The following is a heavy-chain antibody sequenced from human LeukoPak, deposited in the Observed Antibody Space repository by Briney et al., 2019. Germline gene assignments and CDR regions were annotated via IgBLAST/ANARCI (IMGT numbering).Heavy chain of an antibody. D-gene: IGHD6-13*01. V-gene: IGHV4-39*07. CDR2: IYHSGST. CDR3: ARDRLSIAAAGGLYDY. CDR1: GGSISSSSYY. Sequence: SETLSLTCTVSGGSISSSSYYWGWIRQPPGKGLEWIGSIYHSGSTYYNPSLKSRVTISVDTSKNQFSLKLSSVTAADTAVYYCARDRLSIAAAGGLYDYWGQGTLVTVSS. J-gene: IGHJ4*02.